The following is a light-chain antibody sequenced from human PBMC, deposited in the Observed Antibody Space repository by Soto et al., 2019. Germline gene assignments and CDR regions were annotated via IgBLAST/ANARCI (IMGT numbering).Light chain of an antibody. J-gene: IGKJ1*01. Sequence: EIVLTQSPATLSLSPGERATLSCRASQSVGTFFAWYQQKPGQAPRLLIYDASNRATGIPARFSGSGSGTGFTLTISSLEPEDFAVYYCQQCYNLPQWTFGQGTKVEIK. V-gene: IGKV3-11*01. CDR3: QQCYNLPQWT. CDR1: QSVGTF. CDR2: DAS.